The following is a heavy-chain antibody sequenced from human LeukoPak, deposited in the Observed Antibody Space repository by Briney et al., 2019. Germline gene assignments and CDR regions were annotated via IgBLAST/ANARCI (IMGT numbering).Heavy chain of an antibody. CDR2: LYTSGSI. CDR1: GGSISSYY. J-gene: IGHJ4*02. V-gene: IGHV4-4*07. CDR3: ARDLGVRGASPFDY. Sequence: SETLSLTCTVSGGSISSYYWSWIRQPAGEGREWIWRLYTSGSINYNPSLKSRATMSVDTSKNQFSLKLSSVTAANTAVYYCARDLGVRGASPFDYWGQGTLVTVSS. D-gene: IGHD3-10*01.